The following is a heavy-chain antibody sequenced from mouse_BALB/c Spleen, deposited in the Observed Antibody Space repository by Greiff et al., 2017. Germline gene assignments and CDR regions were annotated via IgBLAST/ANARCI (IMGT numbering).Heavy chain of an antibody. CDR3: ARSAFITTVVPHFDY. V-gene: IGHV3-2*02. CDR2: ISYSGST. D-gene: IGHD1-1*01. J-gene: IGHJ2*01. Sequence: DVQLQESGPGLVKPSQSLSLTCTVTGYSITSDYAWNWIRQFPGNKLEWMGYISYSGSTSYNPSLKSRISITRDTSKNQFFLQLNSVTTEDTATYYCARSAFITTVVPHFDYWGQGTTLTVSS. CDR1: GYSITSDYA.